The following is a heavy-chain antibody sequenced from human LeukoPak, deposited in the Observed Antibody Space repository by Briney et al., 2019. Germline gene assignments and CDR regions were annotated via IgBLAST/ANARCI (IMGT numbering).Heavy chain of an antibody. CDR2: IIPIFGTA. Sequence: EASVKVSCKASGGTFSSYAISWVRQAPGQGLEWMGGIIPIFGTANYAQKFQGRVTITADESTSTAYMELSSLRSEDTAVYYCARGLSSGWMVDYWGQGTLVTVSS. D-gene: IGHD6-19*01. V-gene: IGHV1-69*13. CDR3: ARGLSSGWMVDY. J-gene: IGHJ4*02. CDR1: GGTFSSYA.